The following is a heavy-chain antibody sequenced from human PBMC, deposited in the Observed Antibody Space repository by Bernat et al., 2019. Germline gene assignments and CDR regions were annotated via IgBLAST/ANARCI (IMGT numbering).Heavy chain of an antibody. Sequence: QLQLQESGPGLVKPSETLSLTCTVSGGSISSSSYYWGWIRQPPGKGLEWIGSIYYSGSTYYNPSLKSRVTISVDTSKNQFSLKLSSVTAADTAVYYCARGNDFWSGYYGGYYFDYWGQGTLVTVSS. V-gene: IGHV4-39*01. CDR1: GGSISSSSYY. CDR3: ARGNDFWSGYYGGYYFDY. J-gene: IGHJ4*02. CDR2: IYYSGST. D-gene: IGHD3-3*01.